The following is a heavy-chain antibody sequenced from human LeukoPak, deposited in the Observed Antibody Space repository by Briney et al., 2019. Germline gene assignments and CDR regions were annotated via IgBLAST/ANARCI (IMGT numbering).Heavy chain of an antibody. V-gene: IGHV3-23*01. D-gene: IGHD6-13*01. J-gene: IGHJ6*03. Sequence: GGSLRLSCAASGFTFSSYGMSWVRQAPGKGLEWVSAISGSGGSTYYADSVKGRFTISRDNSKNTLYLQMNSLRAEDTAVYYCAKGARQQLVHRDFYYMDVWGKGTTVTISS. CDR2: ISGSGGST. CDR1: GFTFSSYG. CDR3: AKGARQQLVHRDFYYMDV.